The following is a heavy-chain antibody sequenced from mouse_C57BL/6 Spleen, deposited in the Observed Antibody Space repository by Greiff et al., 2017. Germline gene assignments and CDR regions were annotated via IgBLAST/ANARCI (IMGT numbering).Heavy chain of an antibody. D-gene: IGHD2-2*01. V-gene: IGHV5-17*01. CDR3: ARMIYYGYDVGAY. J-gene: IGHJ3*01. Sequence: DVHLVESGGGLVKPGGSLKLSCAASGFTFSDYGMHWVRQAPEKGLEWVAYISSGSSTIYYADTVKGRFTISRDNAKNTLFLQMTSLRSEDTAMYYCARMIYYGYDVGAYWGQGTLVTVSA. CDR1: GFTFSDYG. CDR2: ISSGSSTI.